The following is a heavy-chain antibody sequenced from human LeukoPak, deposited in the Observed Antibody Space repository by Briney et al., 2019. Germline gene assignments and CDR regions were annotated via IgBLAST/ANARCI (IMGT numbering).Heavy chain of an antibody. D-gene: IGHD6-6*01. CDR3: ASSSDYYYYMDV. CDR2: IYTSGST. CDR1: GGSISSYY. V-gene: IGHV4-4*07. Sequence: PETLSLTCALSGGSISSYYTSSIRQPARKGLEWIGRIYTSGSTNYNPSLKSRVTMSVDTSKNQFSLKLSSVTAADTAVYYCASSSDYYYYMDVWGKGTTVTVSS. J-gene: IGHJ6*03.